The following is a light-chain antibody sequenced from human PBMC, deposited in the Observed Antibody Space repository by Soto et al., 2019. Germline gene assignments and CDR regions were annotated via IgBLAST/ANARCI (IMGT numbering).Light chain of an antibody. J-gene: IGKJ2*01. CDR3: QQYGSSPLYS. V-gene: IGKV3-20*01. Sequence: DIVLTQSPGTLSLSPGERATLSCRTSQTVSSAYLAWYKHKPVQAPRLLIYGASSRATGIPDRFSGSGSGTDFNLTLNRLEHEDSAVYYCQQYGSSPLYSFGQGTKLEIK. CDR2: GAS. CDR1: QTVSSAY.